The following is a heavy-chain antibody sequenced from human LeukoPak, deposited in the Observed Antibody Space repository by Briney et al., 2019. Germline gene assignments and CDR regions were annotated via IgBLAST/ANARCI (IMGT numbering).Heavy chain of an antibody. CDR2: IYYSGST. CDR1: GGSISSSNYY. V-gene: IGHV4-61*01. Sequence: SETLSLTCTVSGGSISSSNYYWSWIRQPPGKGLEWIGYIYYSGSTNYNPSLKSRVTISVDTSKNQFSLKLSAVTPADTAVFYCARVGVPGSFDYWGQGTLVTVSS. J-gene: IGHJ4*02. D-gene: IGHD3-3*01. CDR3: ARVGVPGSFDY.